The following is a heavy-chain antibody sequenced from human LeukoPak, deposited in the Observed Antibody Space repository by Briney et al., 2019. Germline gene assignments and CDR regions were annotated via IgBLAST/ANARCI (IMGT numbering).Heavy chain of an antibody. CDR1: GGTFSSYA. CDR3: ASRGYSSGPLDY. Sequence: SVKVSCKASGGTFSSYAISWVRQAPGQGLEWMGGIIPIFGTANYAQKFQGRVTITADESTSTAYMELSSLRSEDTAVYYCASRGYSSGPLDYWGQGTLVTVSS. CDR2: IIPIFGTA. J-gene: IGHJ4*02. D-gene: IGHD6-19*01. V-gene: IGHV1-69*13.